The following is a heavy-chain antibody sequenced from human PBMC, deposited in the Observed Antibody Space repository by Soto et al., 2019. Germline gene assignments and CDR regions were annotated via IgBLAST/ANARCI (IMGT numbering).Heavy chain of an antibody. J-gene: IGHJ6*02. V-gene: IGHV4-39*01. CDR2: IYYSGST. CDR3: ARPTSDYYYGMDV. D-gene: IGHD3-16*01. CDR1: GGSISSSSYY. Sequence: PSETLSLTCTVSGGSISSSSYYWGWIRQPPGKGLEWIGSIYYSGSTYYNPSLKSRVTISVDTSKNQFSLKLSSVTAADTAVYYCARPTSDYYYGMDVWGQGTTVTVSS.